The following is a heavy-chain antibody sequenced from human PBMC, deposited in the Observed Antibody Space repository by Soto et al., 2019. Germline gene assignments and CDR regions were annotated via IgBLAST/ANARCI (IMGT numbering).Heavy chain of an antibody. CDR2: IIPIFGTA. CDR3: ARDLAAAGTDYYGMDV. J-gene: IGHJ6*02. CDR1: GGTFSSYA. V-gene: IGHV1-69*12. D-gene: IGHD6-13*01. Sequence: QVQLVQSGAEVKKPGSSVKVSCKASGGTFSSYAISWVRQAPGQGLEWMGGIIPIFGTANYAQKFQGRVTITADESTSTAYMELSSLRSEDTAVYFCARDLAAAGTDYYGMDVWGQGTTVTVSS.